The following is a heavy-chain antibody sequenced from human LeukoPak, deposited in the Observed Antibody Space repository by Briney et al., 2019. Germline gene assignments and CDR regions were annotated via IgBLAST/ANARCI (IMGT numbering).Heavy chain of an antibody. CDR3: ARAPSGYYPYFDY. CDR2: ISYDGSNE. CDR1: GFTFRSYG. D-gene: IGHD3-22*01. Sequence: GGSLPLSCAASGFTFRSYGMHWVRQARGKGREWVAVISYDGSNEYYVDSVKGRFTISRDNSKNTLYLQTDSLRAEDTAVYYCARAPSGYYPYFDYWGQGTLVTVSS. V-gene: IGHV3-30*03. J-gene: IGHJ4*02.